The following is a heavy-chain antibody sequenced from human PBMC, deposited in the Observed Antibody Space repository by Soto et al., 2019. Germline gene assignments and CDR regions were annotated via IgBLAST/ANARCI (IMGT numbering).Heavy chain of an antibody. CDR2: IYPGDSDT. CDR3: AKTESGYRFGFADV. D-gene: IGHD5-18*01. CDR1: GYNFTSYW. Sequence: GEALKISCKGSGYNFTSYWIGRVRQKTGKGPEWMGIIYPGDSDTRYSPSFQGQVTISADKPISTAYLQWSSLKASDTAFFYWAKTESGYRFGFADVWGQGTTVTVS. V-gene: IGHV5-51*04. J-gene: IGHJ6*02.